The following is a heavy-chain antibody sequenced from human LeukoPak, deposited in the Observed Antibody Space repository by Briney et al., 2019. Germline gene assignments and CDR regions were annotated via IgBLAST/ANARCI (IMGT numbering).Heavy chain of an antibody. CDR1: GYTFTSYD. J-gene: IGHJ6*02. CDR3: ARGGVLTYYDFWRDPYGMDV. V-gene: IGHV1-8*01. Sequence: GASVKVSCKASGYTFTSYDINWVRQATGQGLEWMGWMNPNSGNTGYAQKFQGRVTMTRNTSISTAYMELSSLRSEDTAVYYCARGGVLTYYDFWRDPYGMDVWGQGTTVTVSS. D-gene: IGHD3-3*01. CDR2: MNPNSGNT.